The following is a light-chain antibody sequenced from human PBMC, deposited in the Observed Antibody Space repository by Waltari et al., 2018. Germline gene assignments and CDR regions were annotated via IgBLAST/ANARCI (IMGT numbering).Light chain of an antibody. J-gene: IGKJ1*01. CDR2: EAS. CDR1: QSVGRT. CDR3: QKYGTRPAT. V-gene: IGKV3-20*01. Sequence: EIVLTQSPASLSLSPGDRATLSCRASQSVGRTLAWYPQRHGQAPRILIYEASSRATGIPDRFSGSGSGTDFSLTISRLEPEDFAVYYCQKYGTRPATFGQGTKVEVK.